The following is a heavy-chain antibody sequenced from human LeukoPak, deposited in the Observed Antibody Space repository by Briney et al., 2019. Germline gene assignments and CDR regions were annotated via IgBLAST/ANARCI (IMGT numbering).Heavy chain of an antibody. J-gene: IGHJ4*02. V-gene: IGHV3-21*06. D-gene: IGHD6-25*01. CDR2: IIYKSDHR. CDR3: GKAFPPLRVAAAGDY. Sequence: PGRSLRLSCTAAGFTFSDCDMNSVSQAPRNWLQWVSSIIYKSDHRYYADSAKGRFTLSRDNAKNSLYLQMDNLRADDTAVYYCGKAFPPLRVAAAGDYWGQGPLVTVSS. CDR1: GFTFSDCD.